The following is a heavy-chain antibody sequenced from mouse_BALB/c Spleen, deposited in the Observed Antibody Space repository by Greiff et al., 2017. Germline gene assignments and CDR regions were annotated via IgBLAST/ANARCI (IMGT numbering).Heavy chain of an antibody. Sequence: EVHLVESGGDLVKPGGSLKLSCAASGFTFSSYGMSWVRQTPDKRLEWVATISSGGSYTYYPDSVKGRFTISRDNAKNTLYLQMSSLKSEDTAMYYCARQGYYDYEEDAMDYWGQGTSVTVSS. CDR3: ARQGYYDYEEDAMDY. V-gene: IGHV5-6*01. D-gene: IGHD2-4*01. CDR1: GFTFSSYG. J-gene: IGHJ4*01. CDR2: ISSGGSYT.